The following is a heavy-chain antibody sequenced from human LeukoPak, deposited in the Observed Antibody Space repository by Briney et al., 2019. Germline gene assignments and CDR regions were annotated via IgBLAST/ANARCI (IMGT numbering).Heavy chain of an antibody. CDR3: ARRVEWQDY. Sequence: GGSLRLSCAASGFTFSSYAMSWVRQAPGKGLEWVSAISGSGGSTYYADSVKGRFTISRDDSKNTLYLQMSSLRAEDTAVYYCARRVEWQDYWGQGTLVTVSS. V-gene: IGHV3-23*01. CDR1: GFTFSSYA. J-gene: IGHJ4*02. D-gene: IGHD3-3*01. CDR2: ISGSGGST.